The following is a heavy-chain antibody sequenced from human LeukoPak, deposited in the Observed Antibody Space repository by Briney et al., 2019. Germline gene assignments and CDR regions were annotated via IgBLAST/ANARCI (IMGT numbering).Heavy chain of an antibody. V-gene: IGHV4-34*01. D-gene: IGHD3-3*01. CDR2: INHSGST. CDR3: ARGRFGYYDFWSGYSYFDY. CDR1: GGSFSGYY. Sequence: SETLSLTCAVYGGSFSGYYWSWIRQPPGKGLEWIGEINHSGSTNYNPSLKSRVTISVDTSKNQFSLKLSSVTAADTAVYYCARGRFGYYDFWSGYSYFDYWGQGTLVTVSS. J-gene: IGHJ4*02.